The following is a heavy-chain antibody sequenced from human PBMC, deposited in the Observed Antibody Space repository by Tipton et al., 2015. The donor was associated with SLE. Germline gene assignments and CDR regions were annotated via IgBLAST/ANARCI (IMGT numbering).Heavy chain of an antibody. Sequence: QVQLVQSGAEVKKPGASVRVSCKASGYTFNTRGFIWVRQAPGQGLEWMGWITPYNGQSDFAQNFQARATMTTDTSTGTAYLELRTLRSDDTAVYCCGSWEGDGDYPINYWGQGTLVTVSS. V-gene: IGHV1-18*01. D-gene: IGHD4-17*01. CDR1: GYTFNTRG. CDR2: ITPYNGQS. J-gene: IGHJ4*02. CDR3: GSWEGDGDYPINY.